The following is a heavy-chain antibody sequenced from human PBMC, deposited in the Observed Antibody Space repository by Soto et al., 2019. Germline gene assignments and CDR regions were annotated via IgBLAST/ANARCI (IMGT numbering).Heavy chain of an antibody. CDR1: GYTFTSYG. J-gene: IGHJ3*02. CDR3: ASARRGYCSSTSCYRAFDI. CDR2: ISAYNGNT. V-gene: IGHV1-18*01. D-gene: IGHD2-2*01. Sequence: EASVKVSCKASGYTFTSYGISWVRQAPGQGLEWMGWISAYNGNTNYAQKLQGRVTMTTDTSTSTAYMELRSLRSDDTAVYYCASARRGYCSSTSCYRAFDIWGQGTMVTVSS.